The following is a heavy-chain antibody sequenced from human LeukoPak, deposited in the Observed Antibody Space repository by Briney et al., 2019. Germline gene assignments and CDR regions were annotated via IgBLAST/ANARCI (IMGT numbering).Heavy chain of an antibody. V-gene: IGHV3-66*01. CDR2: IYSGGST. CDR1: GFTVSSNY. D-gene: IGHD1-1*01. Sequence: GGSLRLSCAASGFTVSSNYMSWFRQAPGKGLEWVSVIYSGGSTYYADSVKGRFTISRDNSKNTLYLQMNSLRAEDTAVYYCARVGGTTGTSTWYYFDYWGQGTLVTVSS. J-gene: IGHJ4*02. CDR3: ARVGGTTGTSTWYYFDY.